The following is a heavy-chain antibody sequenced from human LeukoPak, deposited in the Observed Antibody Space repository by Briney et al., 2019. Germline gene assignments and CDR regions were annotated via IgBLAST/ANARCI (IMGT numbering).Heavy chain of an antibody. CDR3: AGVDGSGSYDY. D-gene: IGHD3-10*01. CDR2: IGTAGDT. V-gene: IGHV3-13*01. J-gene: IGHJ4*02. Sequence: GGLRLSCAASGFTFSSYDMHWVRHATGKGLEWVSAIGTAGDTYYPGSVKGRFTISRENAKNSLYLQMNSLRAGDTAVYYCAGVDGSGSYDYWGQGTLVTVSS. CDR1: GFTFSSYD.